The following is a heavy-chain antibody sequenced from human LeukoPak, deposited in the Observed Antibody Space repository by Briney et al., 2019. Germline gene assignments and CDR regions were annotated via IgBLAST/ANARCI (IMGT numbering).Heavy chain of an antibody. Sequence: GGSLRLSCAASGFTFDDYGLSWVRQVPGKGLEWVSGIPWNGGRTTYADSVEGRFTISRDNAKNSLYPQMNSLRAEDTALYYCARGYCGSSSCSRGFDYWGQGTLVTVSS. V-gene: IGHV3-20*04. J-gene: IGHJ4*02. CDR2: IPWNGGRT. CDR3: ARGYCGSSSCSRGFDY. D-gene: IGHD2-15*01. CDR1: GFTFDDYG.